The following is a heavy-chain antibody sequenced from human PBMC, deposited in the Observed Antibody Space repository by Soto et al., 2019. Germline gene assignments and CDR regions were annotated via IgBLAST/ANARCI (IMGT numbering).Heavy chain of an antibody. J-gene: IGHJ3*02. CDR3: ARGPYYYGFLGGPGLTDAFDI. CDR1: GGSFSGYY. D-gene: IGHD3-10*01. Sequence: ASETLSLTRAVYGGSFSGYYWSWIRQPPGKGLEWIGEINHSGSTNYNPSLKSRVTISVDTSKNQFSLKLSSVTAADTAVYYCARGPYYYGFLGGPGLTDAFDIWGQGTMVTVSS. V-gene: IGHV4-34*01. CDR2: INHSGST.